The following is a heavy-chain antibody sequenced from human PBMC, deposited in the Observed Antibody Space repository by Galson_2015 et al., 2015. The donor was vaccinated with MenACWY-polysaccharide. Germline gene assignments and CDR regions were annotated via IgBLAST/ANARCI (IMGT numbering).Heavy chain of an antibody. Sequence: SLRLSCAASEFTFSNYGMHWARQAPGKGLEWVAFISYDTSNINYADSVKGRFTISRDNSKNTLYLQMNSLRPEDTAVYYCVAGPGMQLDHVGFDYWGQGNLVTVSS. CDR2: ISYDTSNI. CDR3: VAGPGMQLDHVGFDY. CDR1: EFTFSNYG. V-gene: IGHV3-30*02. J-gene: IGHJ4*02. D-gene: IGHD6-6*01.